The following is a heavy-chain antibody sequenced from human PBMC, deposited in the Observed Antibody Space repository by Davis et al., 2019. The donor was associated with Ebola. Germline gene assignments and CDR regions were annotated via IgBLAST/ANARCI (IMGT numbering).Heavy chain of an antibody. Sequence: SGPTLVNPTQTLTLTCTFSGFSLSASGVGVGWIRQPPGKALEWLALIYWDDDKRYRPSLKSRLTITKDTSKNQVVLTMTNMDPVDTATYYCARIRWGSSSWYGFDYWGQGTLVTVSS. CDR3: ARIRWGSSSWYGFDY. V-gene: IGHV2-5*02. CDR2: IYWDDDK. D-gene: IGHD6-13*01. CDR1: GFSLSASGVG. J-gene: IGHJ4*02.